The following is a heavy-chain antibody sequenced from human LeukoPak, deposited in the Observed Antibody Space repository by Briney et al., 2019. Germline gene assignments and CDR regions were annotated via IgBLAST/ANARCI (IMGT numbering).Heavy chain of an antibody. J-gene: IGHJ4*02. Sequence: PGGSLRLSCAASGFTFSNYAMTWVRQAPGKGLEWVSSLSSTVINTYNADSVKGRFTISRDNSKNTLYLQMNSLRADDTAIYYCAKGTVRFLEWSQRGYFDYWGQGILVTVSS. CDR1: GFTFSNYA. CDR3: AKGTVRFLEWSQRGYFDY. CDR2: LSSTVINT. D-gene: IGHD3-3*01. V-gene: IGHV3-23*01.